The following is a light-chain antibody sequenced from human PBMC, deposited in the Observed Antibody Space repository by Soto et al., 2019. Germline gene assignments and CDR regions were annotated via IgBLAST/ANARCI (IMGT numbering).Light chain of an antibody. CDR1: QSISSD. CDR3: QQSRSIPLT. J-gene: IGKJ4*01. CDR2: GAS. V-gene: IGKV1-39*01. Sequence: DIPMTQSPSSLSASVGDRVTITCRASQSISSDLTWYQQKPGKAPKVLIYGASSLQSGVPSRFSGSGFGTDFTLTISSLQPEDFATYYCQQSRSIPLTFGGGTKVEIK.